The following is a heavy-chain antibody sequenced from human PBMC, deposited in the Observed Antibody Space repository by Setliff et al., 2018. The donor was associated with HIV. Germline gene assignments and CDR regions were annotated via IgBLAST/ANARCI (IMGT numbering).Heavy chain of an antibody. CDR3: TRDKGYAFDI. CDR1: GFTFSNAW. CDR2: IKSRTDGGTT. V-gene: IGHV3-15*01. J-gene: IGHJ3*02. Sequence: GGFLRLSCAASGFTFSNAWMTWVRQAPGKGLEWVGRIKSRTDGGTTEYAASVKDRFTVSRDDSKSIAYLQINSLKTEDTAVYYCTRDKGYAFDIWGQGTMVTV. D-gene: IGHD5-18*01.